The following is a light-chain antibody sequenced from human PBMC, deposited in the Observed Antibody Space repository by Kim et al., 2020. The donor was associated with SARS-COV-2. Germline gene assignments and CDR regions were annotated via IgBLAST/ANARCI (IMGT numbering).Light chain of an antibody. J-gene: IGLJ2*01. V-gene: IGLV3-1*01. CDR1: KLGDKY. CDR2: QDS. Sequence: SYELTQPPSVSVSPGQTASITCSGDKLGDKYACWYQQKPGQSPVLVIYQDSKRPSGIPERFSGSNSGNRATLTISGTQAMDEADYYCQAWDSSTDVVFGGGTQLTVL. CDR3: QAWDSSTDVV.